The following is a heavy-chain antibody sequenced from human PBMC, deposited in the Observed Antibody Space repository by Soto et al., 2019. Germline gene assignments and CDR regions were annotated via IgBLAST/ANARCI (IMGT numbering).Heavy chain of an antibody. CDR2: IYPGDSDT. D-gene: IGHD3-16*02. CDR3: ARHERGQEVNYDYVWGSYRYTGYVDY. CDR1: GYSFTSYW. Sequence: GESLKISCKGSGYSFTSYWIGWVRQMPGKGLEWMGIIYPGDSDTRYSPSFQGQVTISADKSISTAYLQWSSLKASDTAMYYCARHERGQEVNYDYVWGSYRYTGYVDYWGQGTLVTVSS. V-gene: IGHV5-51*01. J-gene: IGHJ4*02.